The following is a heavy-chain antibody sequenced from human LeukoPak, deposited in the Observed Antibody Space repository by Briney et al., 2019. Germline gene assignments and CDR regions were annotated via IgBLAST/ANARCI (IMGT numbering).Heavy chain of an antibody. D-gene: IGHD3-10*01. J-gene: IGHJ6*04. CDR1: GFTFSSYG. CDR3: AKDNYYGSGSYYSFLYGMDV. Sequence: GGSLRLSCAASGFTFSSYGMHWVRQAPGKGLEWAAVISYDGSNKYYADSVKGRFTISRDNSKNTLYLQMNSLRAEDTAVYYCAKDNYYGSGSYYSFLYGMDVWGKGTTVTVSS. CDR2: ISYDGSNK. V-gene: IGHV3-30*18.